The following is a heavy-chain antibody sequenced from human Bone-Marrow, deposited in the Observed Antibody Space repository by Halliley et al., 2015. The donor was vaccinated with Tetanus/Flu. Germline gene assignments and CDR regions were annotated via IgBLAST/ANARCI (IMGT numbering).Heavy chain of an antibody. Sequence: EWLSGSSNGGHDTKYADSVRGRFTISRDNSKNMLFLQMNSLRAEDTAVYYCAKEVLTRKYFDFWGQGTLVTVSS. CDR2: SSNGGHDT. V-gene: IGHV3-23*01. D-gene: IGHD2-8*01. CDR3: AKEVLTRKYFDF. J-gene: IGHJ4*02.